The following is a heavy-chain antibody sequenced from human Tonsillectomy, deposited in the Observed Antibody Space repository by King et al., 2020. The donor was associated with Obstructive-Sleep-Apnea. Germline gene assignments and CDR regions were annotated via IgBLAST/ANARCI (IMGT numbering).Heavy chain of an antibody. V-gene: IGHV4-31*03. D-gene: IGHD1-14*01. CDR1: GGSISSGGYY. Sequence: VQLQESGPGLVKPSQTLSLTCTVSGGSISSGGYYWSWIRQHPGKGLGWIGYIYYSGSTYYNPSLKSRVTISVDTSKNHCSLKLSSVTAADTAVYYCAGGPRDNRWFDPWGQGTLVTVSS. J-gene: IGHJ5*02. CDR2: IYYSGST. CDR3: AGGPRDNRWFDP.